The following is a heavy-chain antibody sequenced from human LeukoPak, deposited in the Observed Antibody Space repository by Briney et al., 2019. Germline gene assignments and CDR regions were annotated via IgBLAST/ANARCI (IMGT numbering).Heavy chain of an antibody. Sequence: ASVKVSCKASGNTFTNSNIHWVRQAPGEGLEWMGIINTGAGGTNYAQKFQGRVTMSRDTSTSTVYLELSSLRSEDTAVYYCAGVGFFGNWFDPWGQGTLVIVPS. J-gene: IGHJ5*02. CDR2: INTGAGGT. D-gene: IGHD3-3*01. CDR1: GNTFTNSN. CDR3: AGVGFFGNWFDP. V-gene: IGHV1-46*01.